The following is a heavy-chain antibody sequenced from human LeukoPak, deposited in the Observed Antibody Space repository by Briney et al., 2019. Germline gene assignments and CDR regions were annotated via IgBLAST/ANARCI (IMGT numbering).Heavy chain of an antibody. CDR1: GFTSSNYW. CDR3: ARVRPNNGGYLPHGMDV. J-gene: IGHJ6*02. Sequence: GSALIPSCAASGFTSSNYWMYWVRQVPGKGVVWVSRNINYGGSVTYADSLKSRFTISRDNAKNTLYLQMNSLRAEDTAVYYCARVRPNNGGYLPHGMDVWGQGTTVTVSS. D-gene: IGHD4-17*01. CDR2: NINYGGSV. V-gene: IGHV3-74*01.